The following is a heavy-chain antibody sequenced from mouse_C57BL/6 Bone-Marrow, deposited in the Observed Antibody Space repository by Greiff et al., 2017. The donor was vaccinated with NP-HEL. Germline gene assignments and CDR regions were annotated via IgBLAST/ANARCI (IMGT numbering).Heavy chain of an antibody. CDR2: ISTNGGST. CDR3: ARRGYFDV. V-gene: IGHV1-64*01. Sequence: VQLQQPGADLVKPGASVKFSCTASGYTFTSYWMPWVRQRPDKSLEWVGMISTNGGSTNYPERVKSKATLTVDKSSSTAYMQLSSLTSEDSAVDYCARRGYFDVWGTGTTVTVSS. J-gene: IGHJ1*03. CDR1: GYTFTSYW.